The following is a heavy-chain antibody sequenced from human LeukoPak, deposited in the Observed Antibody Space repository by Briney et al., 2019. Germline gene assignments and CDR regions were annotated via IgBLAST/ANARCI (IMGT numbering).Heavy chain of an antibody. V-gene: IGHV4-4*09. J-gene: IGHJ5*02. CDR3: ARRSAGIAGGPGFDP. CDR1: GGSINSFY. D-gene: IGHD6-13*01. CDR2: IHSSGST. Sequence: SETLSLTCTVSGGSINSFYWSWIRQPPGKGLEWIGDIHSSGSTNYNPSLKSRVTISVDTSKNQVSLKLSSVTAADTAVYYCARRSAGIAGGPGFDPWGQGTLVTVSS.